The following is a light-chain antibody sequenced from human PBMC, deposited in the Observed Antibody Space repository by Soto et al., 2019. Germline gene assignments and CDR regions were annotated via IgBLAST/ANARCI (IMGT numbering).Light chain of an antibody. V-gene: IGLV3-21*02. Sequence: SYELTQPPSMSVAPGQTARITCGGDKIGSKSVHWYQQRPGQAPVLVVYDDADRPSGIPERFSGSNSGNTATLTITRVEAGDEADYYCHVWDNSDLSLFGGGTKVTVL. CDR3: HVWDNSDLSL. CDR2: DDA. CDR1: KIGSKS. J-gene: IGLJ2*01.